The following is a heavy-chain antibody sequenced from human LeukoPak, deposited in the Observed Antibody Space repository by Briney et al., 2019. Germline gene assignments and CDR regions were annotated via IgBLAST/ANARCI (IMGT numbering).Heavy chain of an antibody. Sequence: GGSLRLSCAASGFTVSSNYMTWVRQAPGKGLEWVSMIYSGGNTYCEDSVKGRFTISRDNSKNMLYLQMNSLRAEDTAVYYCARDIRGDYAMDVWGQGTTVTVSS. J-gene: IGHJ6*02. CDR1: GFTVSSNY. CDR2: IYSGGNT. CDR3: ARDIRGDYAMDV. D-gene: IGHD2-21*01. V-gene: IGHV3-66*01.